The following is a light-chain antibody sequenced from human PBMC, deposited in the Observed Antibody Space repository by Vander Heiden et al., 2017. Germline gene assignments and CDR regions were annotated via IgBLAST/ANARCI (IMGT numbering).Light chain of an antibody. CDR1: SGSIASNY. CDR2: VYG. Sequence: NFMLIQPHSVSESPGKTVTISCTRSSGSIASNYVQWYQQRPGSAPTTGIFVYGQRPSGVPARFFCSIHASSNSASLTISGLQAEDEADYYCPSYHSTTLVVFGGGTRLTVL. CDR3: PSYHSTTLVV. J-gene: IGLJ2*01. V-gene: IGLV6-57*04.